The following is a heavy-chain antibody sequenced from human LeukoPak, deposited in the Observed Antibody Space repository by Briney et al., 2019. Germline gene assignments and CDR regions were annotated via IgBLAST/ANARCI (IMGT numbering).Heavy chain of an antibody. D-gene: IGHD5-24*01. CDR2: ISSKAYGGTT. J-gene: IGHJ5*02. CDR1: GFTFGDYA. V-gene: IGHV3-49*04. Sequence: PGGSLRLSYTACGFTFGDYAMSWVRQAPGRGLEGVGFISSKAYGGTTEYAASVKGRFTISRDDSKSIAYQQMNSLKTEDTAVYYCTRGDGYNWAWGQGTLVTVSS. CDR3: TRGDGYNWA.